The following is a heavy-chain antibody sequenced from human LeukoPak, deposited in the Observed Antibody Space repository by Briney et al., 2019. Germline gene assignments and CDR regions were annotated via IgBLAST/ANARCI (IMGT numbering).Heavy chain of an antibody. D-gene: IGHD6-13*01. Sequence: SETLSIICGVSGGSFSGYYWSWIRRPPGEGLEWWGEINHSGGNNYNPSLKCRNTISVDTTKNQFSLKQSSVTAADTAVYYCARSTAAAGNWNSDLWGRGTLVTVSS. CDR2: INHSGGN. J-gene: IGHJ2*01. CDR1: GGSFSGYY. CDR3: ARSTAAAGNWNSDL. V-gene: IGHV4-34*01.